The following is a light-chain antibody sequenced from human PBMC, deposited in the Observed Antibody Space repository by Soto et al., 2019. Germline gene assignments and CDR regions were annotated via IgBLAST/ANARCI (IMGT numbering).Light chain of an antibody. V-gene: IGKV3-20*01. J-gene: IGKJ4*01. CDR3: QQYGSSALT. CDR2: GAS. Sequence: EIVLTQSPGTLSLSPGERATLSCRASQSVSSIYLAWYQQKPGQAPRLLIHGASSRATGIPDRFSGSGSGTDFTLTISRLEPEDFAVYYCQQYGSSALTFGGGTKVEIK. CDR1: QSVSSIY.